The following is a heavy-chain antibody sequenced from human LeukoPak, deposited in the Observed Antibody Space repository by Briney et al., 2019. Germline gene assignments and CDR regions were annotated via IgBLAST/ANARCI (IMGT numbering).Heavy chain of an antibody. V-gene: IGHV1-69*05. D-gene: IGHD3-9*01. CDR1: GGTFSSYA. CDR3: ARVHDILTGYLDY. CDR2: IIPIFGTA. Sequence: SVKVSCKASGGTFSSYAISWVRQAPGQGLEWMGGIIPIFGTANYAQKFQGRVTITTDESTSTAYMELSSLRSEDTAVYYCARVHDILTGYLDYWGQGTLVTVSS. J-gene: IGHJ4*02.